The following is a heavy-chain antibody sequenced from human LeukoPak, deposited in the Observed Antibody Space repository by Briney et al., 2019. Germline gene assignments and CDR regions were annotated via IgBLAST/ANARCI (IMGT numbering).Heavy chain of an antibody. CDR2: IIPIFGTA. CDR3: ARDRRDGPFDY. V-gene: IGHV1-69*13. Sequence: ASVKVSCKASGDTFSSYAISWVRQAPGQGLEWMGGIIPIFGTANYAQKFQGRVTITADESTSTAYMELSSLRSEDTAVYYCARDRRDGPFDYWGQGTLVTVSS. D-gene: IGHD5-24*01. CDR1: GDTFSSYA. J-gene: IGHJ4*02.